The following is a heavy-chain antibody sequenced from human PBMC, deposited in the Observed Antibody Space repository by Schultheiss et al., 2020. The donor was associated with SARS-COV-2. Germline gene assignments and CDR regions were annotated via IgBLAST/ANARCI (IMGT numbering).Heavy chain of an antibody. Sequence: SETLSLTCAVYGGSFSGSYWSWIRQPPGKGLEWIGEINHSGSTNYDPSLKSRLTISLDTSKNQFSLRLTSVTAADTAVYFCARGSLLPLRGDYYYYAMDVWGQGTTVTVSS. CDR3: ARGSLLPLRGDYYYYAMDV. D-gene: IGHD3-10*01. CDR2: INHSGST. CDR1: GGSFSGSY. V-gene: IGHV4-34*01. J-gene: IGHJ6*02.